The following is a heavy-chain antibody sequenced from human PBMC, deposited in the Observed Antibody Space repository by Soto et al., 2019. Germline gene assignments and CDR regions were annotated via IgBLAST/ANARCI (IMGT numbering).Heavy chain of an antibody. Sequence: GGSLRLSCAASGFTFSDYYMSWIRQAPGKGLEWVSYISSSSYTNYADSVKGRFTISRDNAKNSLYLQMNSLRAEDTAVYYCARTDGYNPAFDYWGQGTLVTVSS. D-gene: IGHD5-12*01. J-gene: IGHJ4*02. CDR1: GFTFSDYY. V-gene: IGHV3-11*06. CDR2: ISSSSYT. CDR3: ARTDGYNPAFDY.